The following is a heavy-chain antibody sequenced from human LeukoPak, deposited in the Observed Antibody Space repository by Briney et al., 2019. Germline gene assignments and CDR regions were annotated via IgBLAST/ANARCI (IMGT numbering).Heavy chain of an antibody. CDR3: AREPITILGVVD. J-gene: IGHJ4*02. D-gene: IGHD3-3*01. CDR2: IYPADSDT. CDR1: GYSFTSQW. V-gene: IGHV5-51*01. Sequence: GESLKISCKGSGYSFTSQWIGWVRQMPGKGLEWMGIIYPADSDTKYSPSFQGQVTISVDKSISTAYLQWSSLKASDTAMYYCAREPITILGVVDWGQGALVTVSS.